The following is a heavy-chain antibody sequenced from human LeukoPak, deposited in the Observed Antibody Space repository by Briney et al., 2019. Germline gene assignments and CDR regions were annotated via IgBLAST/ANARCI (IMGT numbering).Heavy chain of an antibody. V-gene: IGHV3-23*01. CDR2: ISGSGGST. J-gene: IGHJ6*02. Sequence: PGGSLRLSCAASGFTFSSYAMSWVRQAPGKGLEWVSAISGSGGSTYYADSVKGRFTISRDNSKNTLYLQMNSLRAEDTAVYYCGKSLYSGYDYPYGLDVWGQGTTVTVSS. CDR1: GFTFSSYA. D-gene: IGHD5-12*01. CDR3: GKSLYSGYDYPYGLDV.